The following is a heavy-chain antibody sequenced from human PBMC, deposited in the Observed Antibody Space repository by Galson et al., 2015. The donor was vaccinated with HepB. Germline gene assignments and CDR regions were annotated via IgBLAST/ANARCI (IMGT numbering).Heavy chain of an antibody. V-gene: IGHV3-49*03. D-gene: IGHD3-22*01. CDR2: IRSKAYGGTT. CDR3: TRGYYYDSSGYYYVGYFQH. CDR1: GFTFGDYA. J-gene: IGHJ1*01. Sequence: SLRLSCAASGFTFGDYAMSWFRQAPGKGLEWVGFIRSKAYGGTTEYAASVKGRCTISRDDSKSIAYLQMNSLKTEDTAVYYCTRGYYYDSSGYYYVGYFQHWGQGTLVTVSS.